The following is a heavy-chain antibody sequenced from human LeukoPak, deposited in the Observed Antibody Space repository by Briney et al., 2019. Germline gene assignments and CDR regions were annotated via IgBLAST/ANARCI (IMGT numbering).Heavy chain of an antibody. D-gene: IGHD3-9*01. CDR1: GFTLSSYA. J-gene: IGHJ4*02. CDR2: TSSSDAGT. V-gene: IGHV3-23*01. CDR3: AKDDAWLRYQY. Sequence: QPGGSLRLSCAASGFTLSSYAMSWVRQAPGKGLEWVSATSSSDAGTYYAESVRGRFTISRDNSKNTLDLQVNSLRAEDTAVYYCAKDDAWLRYQYWGQGTLVTVSS.